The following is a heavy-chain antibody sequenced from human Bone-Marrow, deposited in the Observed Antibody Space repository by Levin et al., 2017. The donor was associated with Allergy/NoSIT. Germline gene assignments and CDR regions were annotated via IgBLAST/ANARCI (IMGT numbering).Heavy chain of an antibody. J-gene: IGHJ6*02. CDR1: GDPLRSGSYY. D-gene: IGHD5-24*01. CDR2: IYYSGTT. V-gene: IGHV4-61*01. CDR3: ARERYKFYKYGIDV. Sequence: SETLSLTCSVSGDPLRSGSYYWTWIRQPPGKGLEWIGYIYYSGTTNNNPSLKGRVSLSVDTSKNQFSLKLSSVTAADTAIYYCARERYKFYKYGIDVWGQGTTVTVSS.